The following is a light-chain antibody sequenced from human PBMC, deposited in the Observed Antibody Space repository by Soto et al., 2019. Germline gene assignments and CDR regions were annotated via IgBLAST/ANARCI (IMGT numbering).Light chain of an antibody. V-gene: IGLV2-14*03. CDR1: NSDVGASNS. CDR2: DVS. Sequence: QSVLTQPASVSGSPGQSITISCTGSNSDVGASNSVPWYRQRPGKAPQLIIYDVSNRPSGVSNRFSGSKSGNTASLTISGLQAEDEADYYCSSETSDKTLVVFGGGTKVTVL. J-gene: IGLJ2*01. CDR3: SSETSDKTLVV.